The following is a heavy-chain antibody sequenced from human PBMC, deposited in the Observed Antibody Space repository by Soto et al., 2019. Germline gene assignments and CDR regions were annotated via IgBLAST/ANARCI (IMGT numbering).Heavy chain of an antibody. D-gene: IGHD6-19*01. J-gene: IGHJ4*02. CDR1: GYTFTSYG. Sequence: QVQLVQSGAEVKKPGASVKVSCKASGYTFTSYGISWVRQAPGQGLEWMGWISAYNGNTNYAQKLQGSVTMTPDTSTSTAYMGLRSLRSDATAVYYCARDRAGAVAGYHLYWGKGNLVTVSS. CDR3: ARDRAGAVAGYHLY. CDR2: ISAYNGNT. V-gene: IGHV1-18*01.